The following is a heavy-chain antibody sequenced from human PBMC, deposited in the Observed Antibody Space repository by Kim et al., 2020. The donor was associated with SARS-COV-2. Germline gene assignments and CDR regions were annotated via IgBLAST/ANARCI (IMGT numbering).Heavy chain of an antibody. J-gene: IGHJ4*02. Sequence: PSLKSRVTISVDTSKNHFSLKLSSVHAADTAVYYCARASGVTTVTTTFDYWGQGTLVTVSS. V-gene: IGHV4-31*02. D-gene: IGHD4-17*01. CDR3: ARASGVTTVTTTFDY.